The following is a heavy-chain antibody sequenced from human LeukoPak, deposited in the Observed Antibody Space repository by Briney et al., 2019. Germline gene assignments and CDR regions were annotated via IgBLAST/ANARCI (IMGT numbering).Heavy chain of an antibody. CDR2: IGGSGGWI. J-gene: IGHJ1*01. Sequence: GGSLRLSCAASGFSFSNYAMSWVRQAPGKGLEWVSVIGGSGGWIHYTDSVKGRFAISSDNSNSILYLKMNSLRAEDTAVYFCAKAPTAYSSKWGQETLVTASS. V-gene: IGHV3-23*01. D-gene: IGHD6-19*01. CDR1: GFSFSNYA. CDR3: AKAPTAYSSK.